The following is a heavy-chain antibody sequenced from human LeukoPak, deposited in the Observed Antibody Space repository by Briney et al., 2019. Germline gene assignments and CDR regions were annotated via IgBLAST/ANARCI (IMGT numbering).Heavy chain of an antibody. CDR2: ISYDGSNK. J-gene: IGHJ4*02. D-gene: IGHD1-26*01. CDR1: GFTFSSYA. V-gene: IGHV3-30-3*01. Sequence: GGSLRLSCAASGFTFSSYAMHWVRQAPGKGLEWVAVISYDGSNKYYADSVKGRFTISRDNSKNTLYLQMNSLRAEDTAVYYCARELSYTGWELLFDYWGQGTLVTVSS. CDR3: ARELSYTGWELLFDY.